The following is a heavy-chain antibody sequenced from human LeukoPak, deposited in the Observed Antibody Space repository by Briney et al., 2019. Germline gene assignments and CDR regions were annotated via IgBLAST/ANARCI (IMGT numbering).Heavy chain of an antibody. CDR3: ARVPPYCSSTSCYRTLDH. D-gene: IGHD2-2*01. Sequence: SETLSLTCTVSGGSISSYYWSWIRQPPGKGLEWIGYIYDSGSTNHNPSLKSRVTISVDTSKNQLSLKLSSVTAADTAVYYCARVPPYCSSTSCYRTLDHWGQGTLVTVSS. CDR1: GGSISSYY. CDR2: IYDSGST. V-gene: IGHV4-59*01. J-gene: IGHJ4*02.